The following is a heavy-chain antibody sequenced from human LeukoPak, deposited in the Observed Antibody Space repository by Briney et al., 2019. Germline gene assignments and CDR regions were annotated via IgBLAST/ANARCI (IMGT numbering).Heavy chain of an antibody. J-gene: IGHJ5*02. V-gene: IGHV3-7*05. D-gene: IGHD6-19*01. CDR1: GFTFSKYW. Sequence: GGSLRLSCAASGFTFSKYWMSWVRQAPGKGLEWVANIKQDGSEKYYVDSVKGRFTISRDNAKNSLYLQMNSPRAEDTAVYYCARLGIAVAGTANWFDPWGQGTLVTVSS. CDR3: ARLGIAVAGTANWFDP. CDR2: IKQDGSEK.